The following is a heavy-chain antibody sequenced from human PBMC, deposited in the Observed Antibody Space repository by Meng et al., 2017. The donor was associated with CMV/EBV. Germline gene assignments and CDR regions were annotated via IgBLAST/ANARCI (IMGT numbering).Heavy chain of an antibody. CDR3: AKRHDYGDYYYYYGMDV. CDR1: GFTFSSYA. V-gene: IGHV3-23*01. Sequence: GGSLRLSCAASGFTFSSYAMSWVRQAPGKGLEWVSAISGSGGSTYYADSVKGRFTISRDNSKNKLYLQMNSLRAEDTAVYYCAKRHDYGDYYYYYGMDVWGQGTTVTVSS. J-gene: IGHJ6*02. D-gene: IGHD4-17*01. CDR2: ISGSGGST.